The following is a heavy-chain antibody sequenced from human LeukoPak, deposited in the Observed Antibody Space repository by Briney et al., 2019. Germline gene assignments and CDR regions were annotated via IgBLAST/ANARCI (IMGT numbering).Heavy chain of an antibody. Sequence: SGGSLRLSCAASGFIFNSYGMSWVRQAPGKGLEWVSALSGSGVITSYADSVKGRFTISRDNSKNTLYLQMNSLRVEDTAIYYCAKDRSWGLDYWGQGTLVTVSS. J-gene: IGHJ4*02. D-gene: IGHD7-27*01. CDR2: LSGSGVIT. CDR3: AKDRSWGLDY. CDR1: GFIFNSYG. V-gene: IGHV3-23*01.